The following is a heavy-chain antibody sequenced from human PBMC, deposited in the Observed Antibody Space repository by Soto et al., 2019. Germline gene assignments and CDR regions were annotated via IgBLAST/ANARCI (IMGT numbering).Heavy chain of an antibody. J-gene: IGHJ4*02. CDR1: GFTFSSYG. CDR3: AREGSGWAYYFDY. CDR2: IWYDGSNK. Sequence: PVGSVRLSCAASGFTFSSYGMHWVRQAPGKGLEWVAVIWYDGSNKYYADSVKGRFTISRDNSKNTLYLQMNSLRAEDTAVYYCAREGSGWAYYFDYWGEVTMVTVYS. D-gene: IGHD6-19*01. V-gene: IGHV3-33*01.